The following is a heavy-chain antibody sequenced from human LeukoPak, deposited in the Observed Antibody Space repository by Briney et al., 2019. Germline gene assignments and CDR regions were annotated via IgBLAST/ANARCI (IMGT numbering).Heavy chain of an antibody. CDR2: ISAYNGNT. Sequence: GASVKVSCQASGYTFTNYGISWVRQAPGQGLEWMGWISAYNGNTNYAQKLQGRVTMTTDTSTSTAYMKLRSLRSDDTALYYCARDLKITIFGVLPWDYFDYWGQGTLVTVSS. J-gene: IGHJ4*02. D-gene: IGHD3-3*01. CDR3: ARDLKITIFGVLPWDYFDY. V-gene: IGHV1-18*01. CDR1: GYTFTNYG.